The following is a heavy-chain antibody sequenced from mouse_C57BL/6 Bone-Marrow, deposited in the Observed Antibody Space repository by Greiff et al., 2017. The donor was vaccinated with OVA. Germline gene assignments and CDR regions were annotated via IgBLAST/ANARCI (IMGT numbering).Heavy chain of an antibody. CDR3: ARVCYDGYSEWYFDV. V-gene: IGHV1-81*01. Sequence: VQLQQPGAELVMPGASVKLSCKASGYTFTSYWMHWVKQRPGQGLEWIGEIYPRSGNTYYNEKFKGKATLTADKSSSTAYMELRSLTSEDSAVYFCARVCYDGYSEWYFDVWGTGTTVTVSS. CDR1: GYTFTSYW. J-gene: IGHJ1*03. D-gene: IGHD2-3*01. CDR2: IYPRSGNT.